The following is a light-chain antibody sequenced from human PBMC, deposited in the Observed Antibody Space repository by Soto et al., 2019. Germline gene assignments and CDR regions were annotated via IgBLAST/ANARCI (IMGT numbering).Light chain of an antibody. CDR2: VAS. V-gene: IGKV1-5*01. Sequence: DIQMHQSPSSLSASVVDIVPITCRASQNIKNYLNWYQQKPGKAPQLLIYVASRLESGVPSRFSGSGSGTEFTLTISSLQPDDFATYYCQQYNSYSPWTFGQGTKVDI. CDR1: QNIKNY. CDR3: QQYNSYSPWT. J-gene: IGKJ1*01.